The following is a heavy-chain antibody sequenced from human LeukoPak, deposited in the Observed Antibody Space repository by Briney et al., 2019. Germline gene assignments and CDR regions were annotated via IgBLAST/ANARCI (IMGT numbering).Heavy chain of an antibody. CDR2: IYSGDKT. D-gene: IGHD2/OR15-2a*01. CDR3: ARDLYLSR. V-gene: IGHV3-53*01. J-gene: IGHJ4*02. Sequence: GGSLRLSCAASGFTFSSYGMHWVRQAPGKGLEWVSVIYSGDKTYYADSVKGRFTISRDNSKNTLYLQMNSLRDEDTAMYYCARDLYLSRWGQGTLVTVSS. CDR1: GFTFSSYG.